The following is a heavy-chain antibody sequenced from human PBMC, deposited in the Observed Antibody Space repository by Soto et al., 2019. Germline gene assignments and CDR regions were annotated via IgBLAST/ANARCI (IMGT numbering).Heavy chain of an antibody. CDR1: GGTFSSYA. D-gene: IGHD6-6*01. J-gene: IGHJ6*02. Sequence: ASVKVSCKASGGTFSSYAISWVRQAPGQGLEWMGGIIPIFGTANYAQKFQGRVTITADESTSTAYMELSSLRSEDTAVYYCARDKSSSSEYYYYGMDVWGQGTTVTVSS. CDR3: ARDKSSSSEYYYYGMDV. CDR2: IIPIFGTA. V-gene: IGHV1-69*13.